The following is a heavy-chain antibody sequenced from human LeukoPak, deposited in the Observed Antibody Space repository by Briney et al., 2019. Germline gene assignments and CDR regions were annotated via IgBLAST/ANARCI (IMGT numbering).Heavy chain of an antibody. J-gene: IGHJ4*02. Sequence: SETLSLTCAVYGGSFSGYYWSWIRQPPGKGLEWIGEINHSGSTNYNPTLKSRVTISVDTSKNQFSLKLSSVTAPDTAVYYCARFSSSLGYFDYWGQGTLVTVSS. D-gene: IGHD6-13*01. CDR2: INHSGST. CDR1: GGSFSGYY. V-gene: IGHV4-34*01. CDR3: ARFSSSLGYFDY.